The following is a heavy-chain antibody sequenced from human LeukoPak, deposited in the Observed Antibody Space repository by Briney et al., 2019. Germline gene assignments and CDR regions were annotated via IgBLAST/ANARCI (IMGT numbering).Heavy chain of an antibody. V-gene: IGHV4-59*01. Sequence: ASETLSLTCTVSGGSISSYYWSWIRQPPGKGLEWIGYIYYSGSTNYNPSLKSRVTISVDTSKNQFSLKLSSVTAADTAVYYCARGRDGYSYGRYYMDVWGKGTTVTISS. CDR1: GGSISSYY. CDR2: IYYSGST. D-gene: IGHD5-18*01. J-gene: IGHJ6*03. CDR3: ARGRDGYSYGRYYMDV.